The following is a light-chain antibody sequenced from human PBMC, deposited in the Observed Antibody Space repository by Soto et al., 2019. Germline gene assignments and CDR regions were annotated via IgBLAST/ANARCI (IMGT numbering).Light chain of an antibody. Sequence: VMTQSPSTLSVSPGERATLSCRASQSVSSNLAWYQQKPGQAPRLLIYGASTRATGIPDRFSGSRSGTDFTLTISRLEPEDFAVYFCQLYGSSRWTFGQGTKVDIK. V-gene: IGKV3-20*01. CDR2: GAS. CDR3: QLYGSSRWT. J-gene: IGKJ1*01. CDR1: QSVSSN.